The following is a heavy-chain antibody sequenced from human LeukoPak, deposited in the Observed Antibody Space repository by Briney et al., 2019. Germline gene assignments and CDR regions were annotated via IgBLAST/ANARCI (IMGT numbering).Heavy chain of an antibody. Sequence: GGSLRLSCAASGFIFSSYALSWVRQAPGKGLEWVSTISGSGGTRHSADFVKGRFTISRDNSKNTLYLQMNSLRAEDTAVYYCAKELSTVRDYWGQGTLVTVSS. J-gene: IGHJ4*02. CDR3: AKELSTVRDY. D-gene: IGHD3-10*01. CDR1: GFIFSSYA. V-gene: IGHV3-23*01. CDR2: ISGSGGTR.